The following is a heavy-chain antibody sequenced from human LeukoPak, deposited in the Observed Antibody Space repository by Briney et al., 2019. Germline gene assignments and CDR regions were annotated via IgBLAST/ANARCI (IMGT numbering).Heavy chain of an antibody. CDR3: ARDTIYRYGPEDY. V-gene: IGHV3-7*01. CDR2: IKQDGSEK. D-gene: IGHD5-18*01. Sequence: GGSLRLSCAASGFTFSRFWMSWVRQAPGKGLEWVANIKQDGSEKYYVDSVKGRFTISRDNAKNSLYLHMNSLRAEDTAVYYCARDTIYRYGPEDYWGQGTLVSVSS. J-gene: IGHJ4*02. CDR1: GFTFSRFW.